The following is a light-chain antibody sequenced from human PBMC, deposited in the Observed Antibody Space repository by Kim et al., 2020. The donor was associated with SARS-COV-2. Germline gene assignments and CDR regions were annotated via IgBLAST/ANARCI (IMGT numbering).Light chain of an antibody. CDR2: VGTGGMVG. V-gene: IGLV9-49*03. CDR3: GADYGSGNNCVWV. Sequence: CTLRSGYSNYKVDWYQQRPGKCPQFGMGVGTGGMVGSKGDGIPDRFSGLGSGLNRYLTIKNIQEEDESDYHCGADYGSGNNCVWVFGGGTQLTVL. CDR1: SGYSNYK. J-gene: IGLJ3*02.